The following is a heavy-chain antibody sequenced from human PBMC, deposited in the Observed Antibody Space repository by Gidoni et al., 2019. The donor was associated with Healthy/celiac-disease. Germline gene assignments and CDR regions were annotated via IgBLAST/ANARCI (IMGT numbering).Heavy chain of an antibody. V-gene: IGHV4-34*01. CDR3: ARGQGDYGGGSYRYLYY. CDR1: GSSFSGYY. J-gene: IGHJ4*02. D-gene: IGHD3-16*02. Sequence: QVQLHLLHAGLLQPSETLSLTCAVYGSSFSGYYWSWIRQPAGKGVEWIGEITHSGSTNYNPSIKSRVTISVETSKNKFTVKLSLVTDADTAVDYGARGQGDYGGGSYRYLYYWGQGTLVTVSS. CDR2: ITHSGST.